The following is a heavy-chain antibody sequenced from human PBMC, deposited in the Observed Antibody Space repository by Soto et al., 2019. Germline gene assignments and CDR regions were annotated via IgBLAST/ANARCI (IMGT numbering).Heavy chain of an antibody. CDR1: EFTFSSYA. D-gene: IGHD6-13*01. CDR3: AKTLLSTSWYGLHDY. Sequence: EVQLLESGGGLVQPGGSLRLSCAASEFTFSSYAMSWVRQVPGKGLEWVSTISGSGGRTYYADSVKGRFTISRDNSRNTLHLQMNSLRVEDTALYYCAKTLLSTSWYGLHDYVSQGTLVTVSS. J-gene: IGHJ4*02. CDR2: ISGSGGRT. V-gene: IGHV3-23*01.